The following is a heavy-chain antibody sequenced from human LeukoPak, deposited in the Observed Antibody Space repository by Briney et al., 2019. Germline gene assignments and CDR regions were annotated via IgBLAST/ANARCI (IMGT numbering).Heavy chain of an antibody. CDR1: GGSISSGSYY. Sequence: PSETLSLTCTVSGGSISSGSYYWSWIRQPAGKGLEWIGRIYTSGSTNYNPSLKSRVTISVDTSKNQFSLKLSSVTAADTAVYYCARENVGQQLVLNSETYFDYWGQGTLVTVSS. CDR2: IYTSGST. CDR3: ARENVGQQLVLNSETYFDY. J-gene: IGHJ4*02. V-gene: IGHV4-61*02. D-gene: IGHD6-13*01.